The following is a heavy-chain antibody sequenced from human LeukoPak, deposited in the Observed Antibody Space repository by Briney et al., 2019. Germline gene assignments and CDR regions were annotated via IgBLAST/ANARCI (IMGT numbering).Heavy chain of an antibody. CDR3: AKDLKVGSIYPGTFDI. V-gene: IGHV3-23*01. D-gene: IGHD1-26*01. CDR2: ISSSGTGGKT. J-gene: IGHJ3*02. Sequence: PGGSLRLSCAASGFTFSSYEMNWVRQAPGKGLEWVSSISSSGTGGKTYYADSVKGRFTISRDTSKNSLSLQMNSLRAEDTAVYFCAKDLKVGSIYPGTFDIWGQGTLVTVSS. CDR1: GFTFSSYE.